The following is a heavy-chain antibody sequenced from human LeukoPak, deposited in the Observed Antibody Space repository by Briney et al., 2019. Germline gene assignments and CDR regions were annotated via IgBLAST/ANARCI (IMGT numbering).Heavy chain of an antibody. V-gene: IGHV3-53*01. CDR1: GFTVSSNY. D-gene: IGHD6-19*01. Sequence: PGGSLRLSCAASGFTVSSNYMSWVRQAPGKGREWVSVIYSGGSTYYADSVKGRFTISRDNAKTSLYLQMNSLRAEDTAVYDCASQTPRRLPIAVADYFDYWGQGTLVTVSS. CDR2: IYSGGST. J-gene: IGHJ4*02. CDR3: ASQTPRRLPIAVADYFDY.